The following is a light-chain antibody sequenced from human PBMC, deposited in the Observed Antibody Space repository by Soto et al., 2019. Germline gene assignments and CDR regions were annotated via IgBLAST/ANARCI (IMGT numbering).Light chain of an antibody. CDR3: CSYAGSSTVR. J-gene: IGLJ2*01. V-gene: IGLV2-23*02. Sequence: QSVLTQPASVSGSPGQSITISCTGTSSDVGSYNLVSWYQEHPGKAPKLIIYDVTKRPSGVSNRFSGSKSGNTASLTISGLQAEDEADYYCCSYAGSSTVRFGGGTKLTVL. CDR2: DVT. CDR1: SSDVGSYNL.